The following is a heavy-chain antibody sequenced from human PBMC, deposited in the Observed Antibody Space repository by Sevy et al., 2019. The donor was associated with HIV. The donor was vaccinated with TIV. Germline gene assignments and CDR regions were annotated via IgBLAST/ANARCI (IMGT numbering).Heavy chain of an antibody. V-gene: IGHV1-2*06. Sequence: ASVKVSCKASGYTFTGDYLHWVRQAPGHGLEWMGRVYPNSGGTNYAQKFQGRVTMTRDTSISTAYMELSSLRSDDTAVYYCARDGGGGTTNSGMDVWGQGTTVTVSS. CDR2: VYPNSGGT. CDR3: ARDGGGGTTNSGMDV. D-gene: IGHD1-7*01. CDR1: GYTFTGDY. J-gene: IGHJ6*02.